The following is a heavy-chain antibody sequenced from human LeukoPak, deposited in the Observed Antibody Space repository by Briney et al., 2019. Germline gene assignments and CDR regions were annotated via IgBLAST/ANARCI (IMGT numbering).Heavy chain of an antibody. CDR2: INSAGSST. Sequence: GGSLRLSCAASGFTFSTYWMHWVRQAPGKGLVWVSRINSAGSSTSYADSVKGRLTISRDNAKNTLYLQMNSLRAEDTAVYYCARVIQLGRGFDYWGQGTPVTVSS. CDR3: ARVIQLGRGFDY. CDR1: GFTFSTYW. J-gene: IGHJ4*02. V-gene: IGHV3-74*01. D-gene: IGHD5-18*01.